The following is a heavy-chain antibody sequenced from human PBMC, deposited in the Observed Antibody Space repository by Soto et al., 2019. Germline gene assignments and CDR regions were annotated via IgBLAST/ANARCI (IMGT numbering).Heavy chain of an antibody. Sequence: QITLKESGPPLVKPTQTLTLTCTFSGFSLSTSGVGVGWIRQPPGKALEWLALIYWDDDKRYSPSLKSRLTITKDPSKNQLAPTITPMDTVHPATYYCAHQGGRRGGLQCSDPWGQGTLVTVSS. D-gene: IGHD5-12*01. J-gene: IGHJ5*02. CDR2: IYWDDDK. V-gene: IGHV2-5*02. CDR3: AHQGGRRGGLQCSDP. CDR1: GFSLSTSGVG.